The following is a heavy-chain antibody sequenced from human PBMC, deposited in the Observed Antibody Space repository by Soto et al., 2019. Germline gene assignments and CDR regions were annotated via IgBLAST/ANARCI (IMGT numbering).Heavy chain of an antibody. J-gene: IGHJ6*02. CDR1: RFTFSSYT. CDR3: AKVGGATIRNGMDV. V-gene: IGHV3-23*04. D-gene: IGHD3-16*01. CDR2: IGGSAGGT. Sequence: EVQLVESGGGLVQPGGSLRLSCAASRFTFSSYTMSWVRQAPGKGLEWISTIGGSAGGTYYADSVKGRFTISRDNSKSTLYLQMDSLIAEDTAVYYCAKVGGATIRNGMDVWGQGTTVTVSS.